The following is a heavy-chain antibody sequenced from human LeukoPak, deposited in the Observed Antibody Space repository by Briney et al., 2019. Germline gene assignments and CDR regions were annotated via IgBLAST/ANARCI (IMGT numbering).Heavy chain of an antibody. CDR1: FHLSNFV. V-gene: IGHV3-23*01. CDR3: AKDHFEYDILTGYSDY. Sequence: GSLILPLSCFGFHLSNFVMGWVRPAPGKGVEWVPTISDSCGRAYFAGSGKGRFTISRDNSKNTLYLQMSSLRTEDTAVYYCAKDHFEYDILTGYSDYWGQGTLVTVSS. D-gene: IGHD3-9*01. CDR2: ISDSCGRA. J-gene: IGHJ4*02.